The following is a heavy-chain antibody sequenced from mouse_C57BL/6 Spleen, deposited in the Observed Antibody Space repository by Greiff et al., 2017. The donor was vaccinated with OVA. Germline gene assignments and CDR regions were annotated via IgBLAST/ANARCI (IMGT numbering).Heavy chain of an antibody. CDR2: ISPGSGST. V-gene: IGHV1-55*01. D-gene: IGHD1-1*01. CDR1: GYTFTSYW. Sequence: VQLQQPGAELVKPGASVKMSCKASGYTFTSYWITWVKQRPGQGLEWIGDISPGSGSTNFNEKFKSKATLTVDTSSSTAYMQLSSLTSEDSAVYYCARKDYYGTLFAYWGQGTLVTVSA. J-gene: IGHJ3*01. CDR3: ARKDYYGTLFAY.